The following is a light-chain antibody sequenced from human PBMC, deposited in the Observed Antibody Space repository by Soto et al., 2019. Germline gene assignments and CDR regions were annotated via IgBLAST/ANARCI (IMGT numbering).Light chain of an antibody. CDR1: QSVSSSY. J-gene: IGKJ5*01. V-gene: IGKV3-20*01. CDR2: GAS. CDR3: KQYGSSPIT. Sequence: EVVVTQSPGTLSLSPGERATLSCRASQSVSSSYLAWYQQKPGQAPRPLIYGASRRATCIPDRFSGSGSGTDFTLTISRLEPEDFAVYFCKQYGSSPITFGQGTRLEIK.